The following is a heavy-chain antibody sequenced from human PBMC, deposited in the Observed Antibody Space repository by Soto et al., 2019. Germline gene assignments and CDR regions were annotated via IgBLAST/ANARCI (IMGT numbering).Heavy chain of an antibody. V-gene: IGHV1-8*01. CDR1: GYTFTSYD. CDR3: AREYYYDSSGKGWFDP. D-gene: IGHD3-22*01. Sequence: ASVKVSCKASGYTFTSYDINWVRQATGQGLEWMGWMNPNSGNTGYAQKFQGRVTMTRNTSISTAYMELSSLRSEDTAVYYCAREYYYDSSGKGWFDPWGQGTQVTVSS. CDR2: MNPNSGNT. J-gene: IGHJ5*02.